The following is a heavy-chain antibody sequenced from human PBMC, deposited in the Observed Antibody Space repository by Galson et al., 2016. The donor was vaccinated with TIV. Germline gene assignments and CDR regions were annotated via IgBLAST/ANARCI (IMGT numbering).Heavy chain of an antibody. CDR1: GGSVSGYY. V-gene: IGHV4-34*01. Sequence: ETLSLTCGVYGGSVSGYYWGWFRQPPGKGLEWIGEINHFRSSNYNPSLKSRLTISIDTPKKQFSLRLRSVTAADTAVYYFARHSGAVAGYDYGMDVWGQGTTVTVSS. CDR3: ARHSGAVAGYDYGMDV. CDR2: INHFRSS. J-gene: IGHJ6*02. D-gene: IGHD6-19*01.